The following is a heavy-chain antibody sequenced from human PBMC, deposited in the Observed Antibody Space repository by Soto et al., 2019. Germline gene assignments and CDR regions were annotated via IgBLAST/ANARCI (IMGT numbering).Heavy chain of an antibody. CDR2: IYYSGST. J-gene: IGHJ6*02. CDR1: GGSISSGDYY. Sequence: SETLSLTCTVSGGSISSGDYYWSWIRQPPGKGLEWIGYIYYSGSTYYNPSLKSRVTISVDTSKNQFSLKLSSVTAADTAVYYCARDLGTTLVFADPQAPLAGGNYYYGMDVWGQGTTVTVS. CDR3: ARDLGTTLVFADPQAPLAGGNYYYGMDV. V-gene: IGHV4-30-4*01. D-gene: IGHD2-2*01.